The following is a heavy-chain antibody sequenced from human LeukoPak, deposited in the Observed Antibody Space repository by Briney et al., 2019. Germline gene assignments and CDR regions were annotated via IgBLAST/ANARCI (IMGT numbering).Heavy chain of an antibody. V-gene: IGHV3-23*01. CDR1: GFTFSNYA. CDR2: ISGSGANT. J-gene: IGHJ4*02. CDR3: ASYNPYY. Sequence: GGSLRLSCEASGFTFSNYAMNWVRQAPGKGLEWVSAISGSGANTYYADSVKGRFTISRDNSKNTLYLQMNSLRAEDTAVYYCASYNPYYWGQGTLVTVSS. D-gene: IGHD1-1*01.